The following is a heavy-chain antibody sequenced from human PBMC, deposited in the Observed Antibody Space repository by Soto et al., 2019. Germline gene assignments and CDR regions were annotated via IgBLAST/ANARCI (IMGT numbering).Heavy chain of an antibody. CDR1: GGSISSGDYY. CDR2: IYYSGST. Sequence: PSETLSLTCTVSGGSISSGDYYWSWIRQPPGKGLEWIGYIYYSGSTYYNPSLKSRVTISVDTSKNQFSLKLSSVTAADTAVYYCARGKKSVTTFGVVIVKTYYYGMDVWGQGTTVP. D-gene: IGHD3-3*01. V-gene: IGHV4-30-4*01. J-gene: IGHJ6*02. CDR3: ARGKKSVTTFGVVIVKTYYYGMDV.